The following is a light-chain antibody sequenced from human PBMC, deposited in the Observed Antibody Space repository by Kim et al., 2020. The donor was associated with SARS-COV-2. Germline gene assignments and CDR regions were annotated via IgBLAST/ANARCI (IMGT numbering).Light chain of an antibody. CDR1: QSGSATY. CDR2: GAS. Sequence: ERATRSCRASQSGSATYLAWYQQKPGQAPRLLIYGASSRATGIPDRFSGSGSGTDFTLTISRLEPEDFAVYYCQQYGSSPPWTFGQGTKVDIK. J-gene: IGKJ1*01. V-gene: IGKV3-20*01. CDR3: QQYGSSPPWT.